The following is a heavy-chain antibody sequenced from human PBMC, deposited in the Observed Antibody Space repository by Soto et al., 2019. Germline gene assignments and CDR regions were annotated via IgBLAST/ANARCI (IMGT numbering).Heavy chain of an antibody. J-gene: IGHJ5*02. D-gene: IGHD3-22*01. V-gene: IGHV4-30-2*01. CDR2: IYHSGST. Sequence: SETLSLTCAVSGGSISSGGYSWSWIRQPPGKGLEWIGHIYHSGSTYYNPSLKSRVTISVDRSKNQFSLKLSSVTAADTAVYYCARSGERVGYYDRSGYYLNWFDPWGLGTLVTVSS. CDR1: GGSISSGGYS. CDR3: ARSGERVGYYDRSGYYLNWFDP.